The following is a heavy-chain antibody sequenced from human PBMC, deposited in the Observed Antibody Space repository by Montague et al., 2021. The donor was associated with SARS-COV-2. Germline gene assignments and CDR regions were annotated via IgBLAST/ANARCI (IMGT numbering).Heavy chain of an antibody. V-gene: IGHV3-48*03. CDR3: ARDAEILEYSSLGSFDY. D-gene: IGHD6-6*01. CDR1: GFTFSSYE. J-gene: IGHJ4*02. Sequence: SVRFSCAASGFTFSSYEMNWVRQAPGKGLEWVSYISSSGSTIYYADSVKGRFTISRDNAKNSLYLQMNSLRAEDTAVYYCARDAEILEYSSLGSFDYWGQGTLVTVSS. CDR2: ISSSGSTI.